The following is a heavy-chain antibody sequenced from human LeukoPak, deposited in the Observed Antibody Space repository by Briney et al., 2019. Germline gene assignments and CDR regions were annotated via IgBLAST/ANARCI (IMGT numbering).Heavy chain of an antibody. D-gene: IGHD3-22*01. CDR2: FDPEDGET. J-gene: IGHJ4*02. V-gene: IGHV1-24*01. CDR3: ATWYYYDSSDYYLADY. Sequence: SVKVSCKVSGSTLTEFSMHWVRQAPGKGLEWMGGFDPEDGETIYAQELQGRVTMTRDTSTDTAYMELSSLRSEDTAVYYCATWYYYDSSDYYLADYWGQGTLVTVSS. CDR1: GSTLTEFS.